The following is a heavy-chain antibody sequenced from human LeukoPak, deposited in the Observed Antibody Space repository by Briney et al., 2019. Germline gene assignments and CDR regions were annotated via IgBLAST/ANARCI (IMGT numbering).Heavy chain of an antibody. Sequence: ASVKVSCKASGYTFTGYYMHWVRQAPGQGLEWMGRINPNSGGTNYAQKFQGRVTMTWDTSISTAYMELSRLRSDDTAVYYCARGGYDFVYYYYGMDVWGQGTTVTVSS. V-gene: IGHV1-2*06. D-gene: IGHD3-3*01. CDR1: GYTFTGYY. CDR2: INPNSGGT. J-gene: IGHJ6*02. CDR3: ARGGYDFVYYYYGMDV.